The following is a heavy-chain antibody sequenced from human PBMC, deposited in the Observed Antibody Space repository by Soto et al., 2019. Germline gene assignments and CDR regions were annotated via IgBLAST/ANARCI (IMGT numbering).Heavy chain of an antibody. Sequence: TSVKVSCKASGYTLTGYYMHWVRQAPGQGLEWMGWINPNSGGTNYAQKFQGWVTMTRDTSISTAYMELSRLTSDDTAVYYCARESYYGSGSYPYWGQGTPVTVSS. CDR2: INPNSGGT. V-gene: IGHV1-2*04. J-gene: IGHJ4*02. CDR3: ARESYYGSGSYPY. CDR1: GYTLTGYY. D-gene: IGHD3-10*01.